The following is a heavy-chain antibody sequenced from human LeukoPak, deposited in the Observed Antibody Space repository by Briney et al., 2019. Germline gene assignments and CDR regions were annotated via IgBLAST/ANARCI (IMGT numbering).Heavy chain of an antibody. Sequence: ASVKVSCKTSGFTFTAYYLHWVRQAPGQGLEWMGWINPNSGGTNYAQKFQGWVTMTRDTSISTAYMELSRLRSDDTAVYYCARARGYCSSTSCYDLDYWGQGTLVTVSS. CDR3: ARARGYCSSTSCYDLDY. CDR1: GFTFTAYY. J-gene: IGHJ4*02. D-gene: IGHD2-2*01. CDR2: INPNSGGT. V-gene: IGHV1-2*04.